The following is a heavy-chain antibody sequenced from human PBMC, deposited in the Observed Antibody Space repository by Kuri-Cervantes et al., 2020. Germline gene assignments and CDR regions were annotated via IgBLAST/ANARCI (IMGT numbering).Heavy chain of an antibody. J-gene: IGHJ3*02. CDR1: GFTFSSYS. CDR3: ARERADYGSGSYPFGAFDI. CDR2: ISSSSSYI. V-gene: IGHV3-21*01. D-gene: IGHD3-10*01. Sequence: GGSLRLSCAASGFTFSSYSMNWVRQAPGKGLEWVSSISSSSSYIYYADSVKGRFTISRDNAKNSLYLQMNSLRAEDTAVYYCARERADYGSGSYPFGAFDIWGQGTMVTVSS.